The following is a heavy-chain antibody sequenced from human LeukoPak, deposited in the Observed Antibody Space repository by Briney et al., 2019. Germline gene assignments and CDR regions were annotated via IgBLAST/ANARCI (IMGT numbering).Heavy chain of an antibody. CDR3: ARTQPGRVYYFDY. V-gene: IGHV4-59*01. CDR1: GGSLSSYY. J-gene: IGHJ4*02. D-gene: IGHD2-15*01. Sequence: SETLSLTCTVSGGSLSSYYWSWIRQPPGKGLEWIGYIYCSGSTNYNPSLKSRVTISVDTSKNQFSLKLSSVTAADTAVYYCARTQPGRVYYFDYWGQGTLVTVSS. CDR2: IYCSGST.